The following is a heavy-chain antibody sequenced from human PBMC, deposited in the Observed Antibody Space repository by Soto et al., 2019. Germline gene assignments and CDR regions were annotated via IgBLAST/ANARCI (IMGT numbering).Heavy chain of an antibody. V-gene: IGHV1-69*06. Sequence: QVQLVQSGAEVKKPGSSVKVSCKASGGTFSSYAISWVRQAPGQGLEWMGGIIPIFGTANSAQKFQGRVTITADKSTSTDYMELSSLRSEDTAVYYCARGNYYDSSGYYSRGAFDIWGPRDNGHRLF. D-gene: IGHD3-22*01. CDR2: IIPIFGTA. J-gene: IGHJ3*02. CDR1: GGTFSSYA. CDR3: ARGNYYDSSGYYSRGAFDI.